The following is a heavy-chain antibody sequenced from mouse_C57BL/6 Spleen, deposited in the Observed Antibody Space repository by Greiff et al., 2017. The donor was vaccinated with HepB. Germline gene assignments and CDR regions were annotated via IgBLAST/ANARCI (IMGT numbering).Heavy chain of an antibody. V-gene: IGHV1-22*01. D-gene: IGHD1-1*01. CDR1: GYTFTDYN. CDR2: INPNNGGT. J-gene: IGHJ2*01. Sequence: VQLKESGPELVKPGASVKMSCKASGYTFTDYNMHWVKQSHGKSLEWIGYINPNNGGTSYNQKFKGKATLTVNKSSSTAYMELRSLTSEDSAVYYCARGHYGSSYGYWGQGTTLTVSS. CDR3: ARGHYGSSYGY.